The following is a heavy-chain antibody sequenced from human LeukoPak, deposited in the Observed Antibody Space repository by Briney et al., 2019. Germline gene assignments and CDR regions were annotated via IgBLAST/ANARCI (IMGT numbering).Heavy chain of an antibody. D-gene: IGHD3-22*01. CDR2: INPSGGST. Sequence: ASVKVSCKASGYTFTSYYMHWVRQAPGQGLEWMAIINPSGGSTSYAQKFQGRVTMTRDTSKSTVYMELSSLRSEDTAVYYCASLQSSGPYYFDYWGQGTLVTVSS. J-gene: IGHJ4*02. V-gene: IGHV1-46*01. CDR1: GYTFTSYY. CDR3: ASLQSSGPYYFDY.